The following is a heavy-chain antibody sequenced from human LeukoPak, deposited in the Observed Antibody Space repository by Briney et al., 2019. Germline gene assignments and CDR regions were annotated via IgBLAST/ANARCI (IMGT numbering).Heavy chain of an antibody. CDR3: ARVAIAVANYYMDV. CDR2: ISSRGSTT. D-gene: IGHD6-19*01. Sequence: GGSLRLSCTASGFSVSTYPMAWVRQAPGKGLEWVSYISSRGSTTYYADSVKGRFTISRDNAKNSLYLQMTSLRAEDTAVYYCARVAIAVANYYMDVWGKGTTVTVSS. J-gene: IGHJ6*03. V-gene: IGHV3-48*04. CDR1: GFSVSTYP.